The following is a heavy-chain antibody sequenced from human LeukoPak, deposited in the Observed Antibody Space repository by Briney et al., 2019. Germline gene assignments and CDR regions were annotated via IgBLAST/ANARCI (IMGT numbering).Heavy chain of an antibody. CDR1: GYTLTELS. D-gene: IGHD2-15*01. Sequence: GASVKVSCKVSGYTLTELSMHWVRQAPGKGLEWMGGFDPEDGETIYAQKFQGRVTMTEDTSTDTAYMELSSLRSEDTAVYYCARDLGDIVVVVAATPVWFDPWGQGTLVTVSS. V-gene: IGHV1-24*01. J-gene: IGHJ5*02. CDR2: FDPEDGET. CDR3: ARDLGDIVVVVAATPVWFDP.